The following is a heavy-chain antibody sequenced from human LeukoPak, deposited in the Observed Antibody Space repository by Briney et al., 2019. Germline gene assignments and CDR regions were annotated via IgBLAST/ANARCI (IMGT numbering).Heavy chain of an antibody. CDR3: AHRDLYCSSASCYSADAFDL. J-gene: IGHJ3*01. Sequence: SGPTLMHPTETLTLTCTFSGFSLRTSGVGVGWIRQPPEKALEWLSLIYWDDVKIYHPSLQSRLTITKDTSKNQVVLTMTNMDPVDTATYYCAHRDLYCSSASCYSADAFDLWGQGTMVTVSS. V-gene: IGHV2-5*02. CDR1: GFSLRTSGVG. CDR2: IYWDDVK. D-gene: IGHD2-2*02.